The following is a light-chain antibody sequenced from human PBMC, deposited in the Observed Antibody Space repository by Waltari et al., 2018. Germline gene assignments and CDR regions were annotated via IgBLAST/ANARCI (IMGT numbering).Light chain of an antibody. CDR3: QHHVRLPAT. V-gene: IGKV3-20*01. Sequence: IVLTQSPGTLSLSPGERATLSCRASQSVNTYFAWYQQKPGQAPRLLIYGAYTRAAGIPDRFSGSGFGTVFSLTISRLEAEDFAVYYCQHHVRLPATFGQGTKVEIK. J-gene: IGKJ1*01. CDR1: QSVNTY. CDR2: GAY.